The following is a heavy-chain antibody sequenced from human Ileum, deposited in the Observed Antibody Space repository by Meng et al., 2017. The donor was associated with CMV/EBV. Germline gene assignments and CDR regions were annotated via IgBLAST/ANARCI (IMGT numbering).Heavy chain of an antibody. CDR1: GGSFSDYY. V-gene: IGHV4-34*01. CDR3: ARSRVYWYFDL. Sequence: HENPQQGGGGLLKASVTLSLTCAVYGGSFSDYYRSWIRQPPGKGLEWIGEISHSGITNYNPSLKSRVTISIDTSKKQFSLKLSSVTAADTAVYYCARSRVYWYFDLWGRGTLVTVSS. CDR2: ISHSGIT. J-gene: IGHJ2*01.